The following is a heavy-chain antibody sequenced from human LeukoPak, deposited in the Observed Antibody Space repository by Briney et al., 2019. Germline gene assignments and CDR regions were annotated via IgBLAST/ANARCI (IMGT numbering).Heavy chain of an antibody. CDR3: ARDNYDSSGYYYNFDS. J-gene: IGHJ4*02. V-gene: IGHV3-74*01. Sequence: GGALRLSCAASGFTFSSYLMRWVRQAPGKGLGWVSRIYSDGSSTSFADSVKGRFTISRDNARNTLYLQMSSLRAEDTAVYYCARDNYDSSGYYYNFDSWGQGTLVTVSS. CDR2: IYSDGSST. D-gene: IGHD3-22*01. CDR1: GFTFSSYL.